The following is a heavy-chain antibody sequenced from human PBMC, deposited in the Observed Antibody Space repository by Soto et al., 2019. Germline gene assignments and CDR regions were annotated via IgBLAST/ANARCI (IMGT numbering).Heavy chain of an antibody. CDR1: GGSISSSAYY. Sequence: SETLSLTCTVSGGSISSSAYYWGWIRQPPGKGLEWIGNIYYSGSTYYNPSLKSRVTISVDTSKNQFSLKLSSVTAADTAVYYCAKTAGSSSWYHTPFDYWGQGTLVT. CDR3: AKTAGSSSWYHTPFDY. D-gene: IGHD6-13*01. V-gene: IGHV4-39*01. J-gene: IGHJ4*02. CDR2: IYYSGST.